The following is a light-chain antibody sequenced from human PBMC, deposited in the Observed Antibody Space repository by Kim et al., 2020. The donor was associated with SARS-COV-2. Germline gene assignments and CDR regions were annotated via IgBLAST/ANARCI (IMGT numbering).Light chain of an antibody. V-gene: IGLV3-1*01. Sequence: SYELTQPPSVSVFPGQTTSITCSGDKLGDKYVCWYQQRPGQSPVLVIYRDDKRPSGIPERFSGTNSGNTATLTISGTQAMDEADYYCQAWDSRTAVFGGGTQLTVL. CDR1: KLGDKY. CDR2: RDD. CDR3: QAWDSRTAV. J-gene: IGLJ2*01.